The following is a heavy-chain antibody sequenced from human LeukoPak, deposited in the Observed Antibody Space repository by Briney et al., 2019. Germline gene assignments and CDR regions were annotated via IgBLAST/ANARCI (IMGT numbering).Heavy chain of an antibody. CDR2: ISGSGGST. V-gene: IGHV3-23*01. CDR1: GFTFSSYA. D-gene: IGHD3-10*01. CDR3: ASGSNYYYGMDV. Sequence: GGSLRLSCAASGFTFSSYAMSWVRQAPGKGLEWVSAISGSGGSTYYADSVKGRFTISRDNSKNTLYLQMNSLRAEDTAVYYCASGSNYYYGMDVWGQGTTVTVSS. J-gene: IGHJ6*02.